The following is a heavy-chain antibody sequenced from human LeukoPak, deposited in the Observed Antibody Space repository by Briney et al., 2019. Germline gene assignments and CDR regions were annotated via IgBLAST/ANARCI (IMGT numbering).Heavy chain of an antibody. CDR1: GYTFTGYY. CDR2: IDPNSGGT. V-gene: IGHV1-2*02. Sequence: ASVKVSRKASGYTFTGYYMHWVRQAPAQGLEWMGWIDPNSGGTNYAKNFQGRVTMTRDTSITTAYMELSGLRSDDTAVYYCARGVGSGWYFDLWGRGTLVTVSS. CDR3: ARGVGSGWYFDL. D-gene: IGHD3-10*01. J-gene: IGHJ2*01.